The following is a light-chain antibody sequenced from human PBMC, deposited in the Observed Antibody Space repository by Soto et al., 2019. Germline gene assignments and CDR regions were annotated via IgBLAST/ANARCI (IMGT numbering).Light chain of an antibody. J-gene: IGKJ3*01. V-gene: IGKV1-5*01. CDR2: DAS. CDR1: QSISSW. Sequence: DIQMTQSPSTLSASVRDRVSITCRASQSISSWLAWYQQKPGKAPKLLIYDASSLESGVPSRFSGSGSGTEFTLTISSLQPDDFATYYCQQYNSYPFTFGPGTKVEIK. CDR3: QQYNSYPFT.